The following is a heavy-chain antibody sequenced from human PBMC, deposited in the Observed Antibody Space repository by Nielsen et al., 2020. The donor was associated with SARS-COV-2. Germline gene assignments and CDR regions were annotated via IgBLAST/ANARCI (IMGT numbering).Heavy chain of an antibody. CDR3: ARSGYYYDSSGIDY. Sequence: KVSCKGSGYSFTSYWIGWVRQKPGKGLEWMGIIYPGDSDTRYSPSFQGQVNISVDKSINTAYLQWSSLKGSDSAMYYCARSGYYYDSSGIDYWGQGTLVTVSS. V-gene: IGHV5-51*01. J-gene: IGHJ4*02. CDR1: GYSFTSYW. D-gene: IGHD3-22*01. CDR2: IYPGDSDT.